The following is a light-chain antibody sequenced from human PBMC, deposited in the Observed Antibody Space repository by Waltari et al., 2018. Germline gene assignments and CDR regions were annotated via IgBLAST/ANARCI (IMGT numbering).Light chain of an antibody. CDR3: SSYTSSSTPVV. Sequence: QSALTQPASVSGSPGQSITISCPGTSRDVGGYTYVSWYQQHPGKAPKLMIYDVSNRPSGVSNRFSGSKSGNTASLTISGLQAEDEADYYCSSYTSSSTPVVFGGGTKLTVL. J-gene: IGLJ2*01. V-gene: IGLV2-14*03. CDR1: SRDVGGYTY. CDR2: DVS.